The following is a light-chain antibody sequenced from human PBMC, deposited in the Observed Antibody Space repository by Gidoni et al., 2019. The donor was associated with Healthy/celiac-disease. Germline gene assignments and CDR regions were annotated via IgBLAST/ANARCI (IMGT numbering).Light chain of an antibody. CDR3: QQSYSTLL. J-gene: IGKJ4*01. CDR2: AAS. Sequence: DIQMTQSPSSLSASVGDRVTITCRASQSISSYLNWYQQKPGKAPKLLIYAASSLQSGVPSRFSGSGSETDFTLTISSLQPEDFATYYCQQSYSTLLFGGGTKVEIK. CDR1: QSISSY. V-gene: IGKV1-39*01.